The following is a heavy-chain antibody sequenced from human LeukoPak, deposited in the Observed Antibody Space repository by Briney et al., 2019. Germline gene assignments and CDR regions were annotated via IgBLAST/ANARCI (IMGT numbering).Heavy chain of an antibody. CDR1: GYTFTSYD. V-gene: IGHV1-8*01. D-gene: IGHD2-2*01. J-gene: IGHJ5*02. Sequence: ASVKVSCKASGYTFTSYDINWVRQATGQGLEWMGWMNPNSGNTGYAQKFQGRVTMTRNTSISTAYMELSSLRSEDTAVYYCARGGGTHCSSTSCYPGGNWFDPWGQGTLVTVSS. CDR3: ARGGGTHCSSTSCYPGGNWFDP. CDR2: MNPNSGNT.